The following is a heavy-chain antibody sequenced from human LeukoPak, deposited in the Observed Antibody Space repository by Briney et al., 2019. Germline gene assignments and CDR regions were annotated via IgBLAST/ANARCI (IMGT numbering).Heavy chain of an antibody. J-gene: IGHJ4*02. CDR2: IHPEGNEK. V-gene: IGHV3-7*04. CDR1: GFSFTNFW. Sequence: GGSLRLSCAVSGFSFTNFWMSGVRQAPGRGREWVANIHPEGNEKYHVESVKGRFTISRDNTKNLLFLQMNGLRVEDTAVYYCARGDAFSGDHWGQGTLVTVSS. CDR3: ARGDAFSGDH.